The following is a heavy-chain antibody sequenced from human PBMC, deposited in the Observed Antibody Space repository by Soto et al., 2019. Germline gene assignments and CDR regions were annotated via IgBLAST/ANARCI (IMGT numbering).Heavy chain of an antibody. CDR2: MYSSGSS. D-gene: IGHD2-15*01. CDR3: AREWSAFDY. J-gene: IGHJ4*02. Sequence: QVQLQESGPGLVKPSETLSLTCTVSGVSITSYKWSWIRQSPGKGLEWIAYMYSSGSSSYNPSLKTRVTIAVDTSKNQYSLKVNSATAAVTAVYYCAREWSAFDYWGQGILVTVSS. CDR1: GVSITSYK. V-gene: IGHV4-59*01.